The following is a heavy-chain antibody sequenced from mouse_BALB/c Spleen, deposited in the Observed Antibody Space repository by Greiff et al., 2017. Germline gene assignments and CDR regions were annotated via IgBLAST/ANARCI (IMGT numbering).Heavy chain of an antibody. CDR1: GYTFTSYW. CDR3: TRDAPSFAY. J-gene: IGHJ3*01. Sequence: QVQLQQPGAELVKPGASVKLSCKASGYTFTSYWMHWVKQRPGQGLEWIGEINPSNGRTAYNQKFKGKATLTADKSSSTAYMELRSLTSEDSAVYYCTRDAPSFAYWGQGTLVTVSA. V-gene: IGHV1S81*02. D-gene: IGHD6-5*01. CDR2: INPSNGRT.